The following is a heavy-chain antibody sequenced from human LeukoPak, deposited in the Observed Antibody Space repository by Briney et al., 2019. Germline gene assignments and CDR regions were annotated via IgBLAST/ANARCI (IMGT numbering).Heavy chain of an antibody. J-gene: IGHJ4*02. CDR2: IKQDGAEK. D-gene: IGHD1-1*01. CDR1: GLWLGDQW. V-gene: IGHV3-7*01. Sequence: PGESLTLSCAVSGLWLGDQWMMWVRHVPGKGLEWVANIKQDGAEKHYANSVKGRFIISRDNAKNSLYLEMDSLKVEDTAVYYCARVRACDLQRVFDYWGQGTLVTVSS. CDR3: ARVRACDLQRVFDY.